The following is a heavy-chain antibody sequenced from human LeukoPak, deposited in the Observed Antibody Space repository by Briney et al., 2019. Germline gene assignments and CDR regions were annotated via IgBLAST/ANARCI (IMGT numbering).Heavy chain of an antibody. V-gene: IGHV4-39*01. CDR3: ASPKYCSGGSCYSGWYFDL. D-gene: IGHD2-15*01. CDR2: IYYSGST. J-gene: IGHJ2*01. Sequence: SETLPLTCTVSGGSISSSSYYWGWIRQPPGKGLEWIGSIYYSGSTYYNPSLKSRVTISVDTSKNQFSLKLSSVTAADTAVYYCASPKYCSGGSCYSGWYFDLWGRGTLVTVSS. CDR1: GGSISSSSYY.